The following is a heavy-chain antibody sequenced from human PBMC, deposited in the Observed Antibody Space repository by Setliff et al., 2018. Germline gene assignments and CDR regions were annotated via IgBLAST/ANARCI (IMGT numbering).Heavy chain of an antibody. J-gene: IGHJ3*02. CDR1: GFTFTIYG. CDR2: ISAFNGYT. V-gene: IGHV1-18*01. Sequence: ASVKVSCKASGFTFTIYGVNWVRQAPGQGLEWMGWISAFNGYTQYSQKFKGRITVTTDTSTSTAYMELGSLTSDDTAVYYCLRDRPYSNSPEDAFDIWGQGTKVTVSS. D-gene: IGHD6-6*01. CDR3: LRDRPYSNSPEDAFDI.